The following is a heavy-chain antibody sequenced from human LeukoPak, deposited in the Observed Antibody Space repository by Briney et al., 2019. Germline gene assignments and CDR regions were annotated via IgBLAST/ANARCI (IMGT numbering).Heavy chain of an antibody. CDR1: GGSISSVSYY. V-gene: IGHV4-39*01. D-gene: IGHD3-22*01. Sequence: SETLSLTCAVSGGSISSVSYYWGWIRQPPGKGLEWIVNIYNSGSTYYNPSLKSRVTISVDTSKNQFSLKLTSVTAADTAMYYCASSLYDTRGYYFDYWGQGTLVTVSS. CDR3: ASSLYDTRGYYFDY. CDR2: IYNSGST. J-gene: IGHJ4*02.